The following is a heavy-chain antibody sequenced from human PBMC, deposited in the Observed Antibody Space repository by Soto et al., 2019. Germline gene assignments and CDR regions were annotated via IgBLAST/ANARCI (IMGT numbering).Heavy chain of an antibody. CDR2: IYWDDDK. CDR3: AQPRSSWYGTQYFQH. CDR1: GFSLSTSGVG. V-gene: IGHV2-5*02. Sequence: QITLKESGPTLVKPTQTLTLTCTFSGFSLSTSGVGVGWIRQPPGKALEWLALIYWDDDKRYSPSLKSRLTITKDTSKNQVVLTMTNMDPVDTATYYCAQPRSSWYGTQYFQHWGQGTLVTVSS. J-gene: IGHJ1*01. D-gene: IGHD6-13*01.